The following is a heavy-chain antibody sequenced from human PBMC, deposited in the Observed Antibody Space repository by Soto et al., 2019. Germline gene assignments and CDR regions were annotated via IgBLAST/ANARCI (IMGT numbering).Heavy chain of an antibody. CDR2: IYYSGST. D-gene: IGHD2-15*01. V-gene: IGHV4-59*01. CDR3: ARGVVVVGTRAFDI. CDR1: GGSISSYY. J-gene: IGHJ3*02. Sequence: QVQLQESGPGLVKPSETLSLTCTVSGGSISSYYWSWIRQPPGKGLEWIGYIYYSGSTNYNPSLKSRGTISVDTSKNPFSLKLSSVTAADKAVYYCARGVVVVGTRAFDIWGQGTMVTVSS.